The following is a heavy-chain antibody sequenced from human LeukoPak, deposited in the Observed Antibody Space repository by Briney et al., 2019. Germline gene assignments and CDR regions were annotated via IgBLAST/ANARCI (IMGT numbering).Heavy chain of an antibody. D-gene: IGHD4-17*01. CDR2: ISSSSSTI. Sequence: GGSLRLSCAASGFTFSSYSMNWVRQAPGKGLEWVSYISSSSSTIYYADSVKGRFTISRDNAKNSLYLQMNSLRAEDTAVYYCARDRLHYGEYEKTFDYWGQGTLVTVSS. CDR3: ARDRLHYGEYEKTFDY. CDR1: GFTFSSYS. V-gene: IGHV3-48*01. J-gene: IGHJ4*02.